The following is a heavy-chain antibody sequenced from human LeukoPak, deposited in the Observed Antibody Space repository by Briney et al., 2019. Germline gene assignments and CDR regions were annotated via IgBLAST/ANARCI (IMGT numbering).Heavy chain of an antibody. CDR2: INPNSGGT. Sequence: VASVKVSCKASGYTFSGYYLHWVRQAPGQGLEWMGWINPNSGGTNSAQKFQGRVTVTRDTSITTAYMELSRLRSDDTAVYYCARDGYPFDYWGQGTLVTVSS. CDR1: GYTFSGYY. CDR3: ARDGYPFDY. V-gene: IGHV1-2*02. J-gene: IGHJ4*02. D-gene: IGHD5-12*01.